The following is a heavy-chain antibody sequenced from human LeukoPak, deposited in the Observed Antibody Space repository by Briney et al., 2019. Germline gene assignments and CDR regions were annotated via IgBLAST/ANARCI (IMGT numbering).Heavy chain of an antibody. CDR3: ARDSDGDFDY. D-gene: IGHD3-10*01. Sequence: GGSLRLSCAASGFTVSSYGMHWVRQAPGKGLEWVAVIWYDGSNKYYADSVKGRFTISRDNSKNTLYLQMNSLRAEDTAVYYCARDSDGDFDYWGQGTLVTVSS. V-gene: IGHV3-33*08. CDR2: IWYDGSNK. CDR1: GFTVSSYG. J-gene: IGHJ4*02.